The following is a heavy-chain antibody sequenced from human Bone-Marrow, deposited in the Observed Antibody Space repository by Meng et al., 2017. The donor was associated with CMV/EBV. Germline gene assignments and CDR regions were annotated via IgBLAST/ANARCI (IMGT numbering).Heavy chain of an antibody. D-gene: IGHD3-10*01. CDR2: INPNSGGT. CDR1: GYTFTGHY. CDR3: ARDNGGWFGELGAFDI. V-gene: IGHV1-2*02. J-gene: IGHJ3*02. Sequence: ASVKVSCKASGYTFTGHYMHWVRQAPGQGLEWMGWINPNSGGTNYAQKFQGRVTMTRDTSISTAYMELSRLRSDDTAVYYCARDNGGWFGELGAFDIWGQGTMVTVSS.